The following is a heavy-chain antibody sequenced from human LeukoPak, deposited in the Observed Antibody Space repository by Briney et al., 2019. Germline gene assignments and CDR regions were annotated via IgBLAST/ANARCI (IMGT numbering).Heavy chain of an antibody. Sequence: VASVKVSCKASGYRFTSYGISWVRQAPGRGLEWMGWISAYNGNTNYAQKLQGRVTTTTDTSTSTAYMELRSLRSDDTAVYYCARGGDGDILTGLVFDYWGQGTLVTVPS. V-gene: IGHV1-18*01. CDR3: ARGGDGDILTGLVFDY. CDR2: ISAYNGNT. D-gene: IGHD3-9*01. CDR1: GYRFTSYG. J-gene: IGHJ4*02.